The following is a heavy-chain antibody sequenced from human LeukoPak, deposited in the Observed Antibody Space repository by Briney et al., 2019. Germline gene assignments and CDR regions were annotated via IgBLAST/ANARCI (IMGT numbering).Heavy chain of an antibody. D-gene: IGHD3-10*01. J-gene: IGHJ4*02. CDR1: VGSFSVYY. CDR3: ASSYGSGPLDY. V-gene: IGHV4-34*01. Sequence: PSETLSLTCAVHVGSFSVYYWSWIRQPPGKGLEWIGEINHSGSTNYNPSLKSRVTISVDTSKNQFSLKLSSVTAADTAVYYCASSYGSGPLDYWGQGTLVTVSS. CDR2: INHSGST.